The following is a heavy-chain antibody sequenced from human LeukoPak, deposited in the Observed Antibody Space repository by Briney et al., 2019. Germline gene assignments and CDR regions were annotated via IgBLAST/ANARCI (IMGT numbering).Heavy chain of an antibody. V-gene: IGHV3-21*01. CDR3: ARDPGGMDV. CDR1: GFTFSSYS. Sequence: GGSLRLSCAASGFTFSSYSMNWVRQAPGKGLEWVSSISSSSSYIYYAESVKGRFTISRDKAKNSLYLQMNSLRAEDTAVYYCARDPGGMDVWGQGTTVTVSS. D-gene: IGHD3-10*01. J-gene: IGHJ6*02. CDR2: ISSSSSYI.